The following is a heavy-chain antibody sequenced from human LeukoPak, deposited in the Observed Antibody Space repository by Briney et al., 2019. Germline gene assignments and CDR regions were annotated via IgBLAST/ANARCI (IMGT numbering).Heavy chain of an antibody. V-gene: IGHV3-23*01. CDR3: ARDDCPHFFDY. Sequence: PGGSLRLSCASCGLTFSSYAMSGVRQAPGKGLEWVSAISGSGDSTYYADSVKGRLTISRDNSKNTLYLQMNSLRTEDTAVYYCARDDCPHFFDYWGQGTLVTVSS. CDR2: ISGSGDST. J-gene: IGHJ4*02. CDR1: GLTFSSYA. D-gene: IGHD2-21*01.